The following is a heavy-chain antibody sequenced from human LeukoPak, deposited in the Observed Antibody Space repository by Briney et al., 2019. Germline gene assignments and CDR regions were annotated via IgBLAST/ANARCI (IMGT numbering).Heavy chain of an antibody. CDR1: GGTFSSYA. CDR2: IIPIFGTA. V-gene: IGHV1-69*13. CDR3: AREYDILTGYFNNYYYYGMDV. D-gene: IGHD3-9*01. J-gene: IGHJ6*04. Sequence: ASVKVSCKASGGTFSSYAISWVRQAPGQGLEWMGGIIPIFGTANYAQKFQGRVTITADESTSTAYMELSSLRSEDTAVYYCAREYDILTGYFNNYYYYGMDVWGKGTTVTVSS.